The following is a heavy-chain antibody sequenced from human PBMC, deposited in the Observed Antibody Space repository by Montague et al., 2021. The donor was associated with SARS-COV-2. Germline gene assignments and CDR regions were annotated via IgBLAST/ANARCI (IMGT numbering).Heavy chain of an antibody. CDR2: IYYTGGT. CDR1: GGSISSGSYY. J-gene: IGHJ6*02. D-gene: IGHD2-15*01. Sequence: SETLSLTYTVSGGSISSGSYYWGWIRQPPGKGLEWIGAIYYTGGTHQNPSLRSRVTISIDTSNNQISLKMTSVTAADTAVYYCARSSLVGDPGFGGGYYYDMDVWGQGTTVTVSS. V-gene: IGHV4-39*01. CDR3: ARSSLVGDPGFGGGYYYDMDV.